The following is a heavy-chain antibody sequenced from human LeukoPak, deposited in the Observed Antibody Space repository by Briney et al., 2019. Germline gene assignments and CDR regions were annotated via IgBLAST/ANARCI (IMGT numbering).Heavy chain of an antibody. CDR2: INPNSGGT. D-gene: IGHD4-23*01. CDR3: ARVASRRIGGNAAFGY. V-gene: IGHV1-2*02. Sequence: GASVKVSCKASGYTFTGYYMHWVRQAPGQGLEWMGWINPNSGGTNYAQKFQGRVTMTRDTSISTAYMELSSLRSEDTAVYYCARVASRRIGGNAAFGYWGQGTLVTVSS. J-gene: IGHJ4*02. CDR1: GYTFTGYY.